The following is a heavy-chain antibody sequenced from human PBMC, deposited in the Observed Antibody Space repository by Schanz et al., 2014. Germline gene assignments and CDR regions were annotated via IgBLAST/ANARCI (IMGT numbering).Heavy chain of an antibody. CDR2: IYNSGKT. Sequence: QVQLQESGPALVKPSETLSLTCTVSGGSISSEYWSWIRQPAGKGLEWIGRIYNSGKTNYNPSLESRVSMSVDTSKKQLPLKLRSVSAADTAVYYCARVVLGGDAFDIWGQGTMVTVSS. J-gene: IGHJ3*02. D-gene: IGHD3-10*01. CDR1: GGSISSEY. V-gene: IGHV4-4*07. CDR3: ARVVLGGDAFDI.